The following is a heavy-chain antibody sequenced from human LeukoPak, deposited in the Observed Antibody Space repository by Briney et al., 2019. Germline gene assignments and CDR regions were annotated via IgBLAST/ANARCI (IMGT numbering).Heavy chain of an antibody. CDR2: IYYSGST. J-gene: IGHJ5*02. V-gene: IGHV4-39*07. CDR1: GGSISSSSYY. D-gene: IGHD3-3*01. CDR3: ASGRDDFWGGYGHNWFDP. Sequence: SETLSLTCTVSGGSISSSSYYWGWIRQPPGKGLEWIGSIYYSGSTYYNPSLKSRVTISVDTSKNQFSLKLSSVTAADTAVYYCASGRDDFWGGYGHNWFDPWGQGTLVTVSS.